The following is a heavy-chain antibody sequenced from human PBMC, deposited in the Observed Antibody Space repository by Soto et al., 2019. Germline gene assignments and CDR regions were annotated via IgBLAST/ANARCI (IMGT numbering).Heavy chain of an antibody. CDR2: IWYDGSNK. Sequence: QVQLVESGGGVVQHRRSLRLSCAASGFTFSSYGMHWVRQAPGKGLEWVAVIWYDGSNKYYADSVKGRFTISRDNSKNTLYLQMNSLRAEDTAVYYCASQDGNSPSLDYWGQGTLVTVSS. CDR3: ASQDGNSPSLDY. V-gene: IGHV3-33*01. J-gene: IGHJ4*02. D-gene: IGHD4-4*01. CDR1: GFTFSSYG.